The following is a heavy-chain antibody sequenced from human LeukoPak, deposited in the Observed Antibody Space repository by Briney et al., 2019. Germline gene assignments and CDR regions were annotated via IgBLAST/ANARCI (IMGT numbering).Heavy chain of an antibody. Sequence: GASVKVSCKASGGTFSSYAISWVRQAPGQGLEWMGGIIPIFGTANYAQKFQGRVTITADESTSTAYMELSSLRSEDTAVYYCARGGLSRYYYDSSGYYHAFDIWGQGTMVTVSS. V-gene: IGHV1-69*13. CDR2: IIPIFGTA. D-gene: IGHD3-22*01. CDR3: ARGGLSRYYYDSSGYYHAFDI. J-gene: IGHJ3*02. CDR1: GGTFSSYA.